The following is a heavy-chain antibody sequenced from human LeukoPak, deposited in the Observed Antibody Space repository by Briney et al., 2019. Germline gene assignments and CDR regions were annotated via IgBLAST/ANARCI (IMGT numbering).Heavy chain of an antibody. CDR2: IHYSGST. CDR1: GDSVSSGDYY. CDR3: ATYSGSYRWFDP. D-gene: IGHD1-26*01. V-gene: IGHV4-30-4*01. Sequence: SETLSLTCTVSGDSVSSGDYYWSWIRQPPGKGLEWIGYIHYSGSTYFNPSLKSRVIISVDTSKKQFSLNLNSVTAADTAVYYCATYSGSYRWFDPWGQGTLVTVSS. J-gene: IGHJ5*02.